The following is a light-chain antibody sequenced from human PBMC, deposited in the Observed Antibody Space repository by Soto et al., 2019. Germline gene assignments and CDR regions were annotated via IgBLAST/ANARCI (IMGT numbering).Light chain of an antibody. J-gene: IGKJ1*01. V-gene: IGKV1-5*01. Sequence: DIQLTQSPSTLSAAFGDSVTITCRASQNIRNLLAWYQQKPGKAPKPLIYDASTLKTGVPSRFSGSGSGSEFTLTISGLQPDDFATYYCQHSWTFGQGTNVDIK. CDR2: DAS. CDR1: QNIRNL. CDR3: QHSWT.